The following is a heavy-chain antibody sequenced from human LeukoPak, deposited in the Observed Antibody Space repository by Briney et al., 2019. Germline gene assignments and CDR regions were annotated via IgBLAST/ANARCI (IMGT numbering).Heavy chain of an antibody. CDR1: GFTFSYYS. V-gene: IGHV3-48*01. CDR2: ISDSSSTI. Sequence: GGSLRLSCAASGFTFSYYSMNWVRQAPGKGLEWVSYISDSSSTIYYADSVKGRFTISRDNAKNSLYLRMNSLRAEDTAVYYCARALWRTVVTAFGYWGQGTLVTVSS. CDR3: ARALWRTVVTAFGY. J-gene: IGHJ4*02. D-gene: IGHD4-23*01.